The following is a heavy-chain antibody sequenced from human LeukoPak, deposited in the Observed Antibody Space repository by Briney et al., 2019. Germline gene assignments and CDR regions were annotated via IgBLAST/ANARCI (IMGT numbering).Heavy chain of an antibody. Sequence: KPGGSLRLSCAASGFIFSNAWMSWVRQAPGKGLEWVGRIKSKTDGGTTDYAAPVKDRFTISRDDSKKTLYLQMNSLKIEDTAVYYCTIGSSFDYWGQGTLVTVSS. J-gene: IGHJ4*02. CDR3: TIGSSFDY. V-gene: IGHV3-15*01. CDR1: GFIFSNAW. CDR2: IKSKTDGGTT.